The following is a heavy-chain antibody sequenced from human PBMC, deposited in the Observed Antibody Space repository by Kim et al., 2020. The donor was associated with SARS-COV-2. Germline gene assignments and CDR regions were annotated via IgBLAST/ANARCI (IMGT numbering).Heavy chain of an antibody. V-gene: IGHV3-23*01. Sequence: GGSLRLSCAASGFTFSIYAMSWVRQAPGRGLEWVSAISGSGSSTYYADSVKGRFTISRDNSKNTLYLQMHSLRAEDTAVYYCAKERWGVKWFGYWGQGTLVPVPS. CDR3: AKERWGVKWFGY. CDR1: GFTFSIYA. J-gene: IGHJ4*02. D-gene: IGHD3-16*01. CDR2: ISGSGSST.